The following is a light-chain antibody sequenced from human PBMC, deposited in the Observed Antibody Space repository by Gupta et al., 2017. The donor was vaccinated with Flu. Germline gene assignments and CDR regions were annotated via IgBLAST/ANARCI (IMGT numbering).Light chain of an antibody. J-gene: IGLJ3*02. CDR2: KDS. CDR3: QSADSSGTSLNWV. Sequence: SYELTQPPSVSVSPGQTARITCSGDALPKQYAYWYQQKPGQAPVLVIYKDSERPSGIPERFSGSSSGTTVTLTISGXQXEDEADXYCQSADSSGTSLNWVFGGGTKLTVL. V-gene: IGLV3-25*02. CDR1: ALPKQY.